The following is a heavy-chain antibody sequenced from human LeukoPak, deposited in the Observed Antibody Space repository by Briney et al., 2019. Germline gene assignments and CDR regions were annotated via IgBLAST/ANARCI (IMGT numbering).Heavy chain of an antibody. CDR3: AKMEGQRLYDYCMDV. CDR2: MSGSGYYT. V-gene: IGHV3-23*01. D-gene: IGHD3-3*01. Sequence: QSGGSLRLSCAASGFAFSNFAMSWVRQAPGKGLEWVSAMSGSGYYTYYVESVKGRFTISRENSKNTLYLHMNSLRADDTAVYYCAKMEGQRLYDYCMDVWGRGTTVTVSS. J-gene: IGHJ6*03. CDR1: GFAFSNFA.